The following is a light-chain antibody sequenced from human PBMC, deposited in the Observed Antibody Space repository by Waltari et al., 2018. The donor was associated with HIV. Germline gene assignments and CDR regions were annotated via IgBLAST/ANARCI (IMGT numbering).Light chain of an antibody. CDR3: QQYYTTPLT. Sequence: IVMTQSPESLPVALGERASINSKSSQSLLYTSNNKNFLAWYQQKPGQPPKLLIYWAFTRESGVPDRFSGSGSGTDFTLTISGLQADDVAIYYCQQYYTTPLTFGGGTKVEI. J-gene: IGKJ4*01. CDR2: WAF. V-gene: IGKV4-1*01. CDR1: QSLLYTSNNKNF.